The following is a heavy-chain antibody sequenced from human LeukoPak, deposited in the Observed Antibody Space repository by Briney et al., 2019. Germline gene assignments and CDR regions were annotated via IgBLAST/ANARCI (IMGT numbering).Heavy chain of an antibody. Sequence: GGSLRLSCAASGFTFNNYAMSWVRQVPGKGLEWVSAVSGDGRTTHYVDSVKGRFTISRDNSRNTLYLQMSSLRAEDTAIHYCAKDSVVRNTGSYYFASWGQGTLVTVPS. J-gene: IGHJ4*02. CDR2: VSGDGRTT. CDR3: AKDSVVRNTGSYYFAS. V-gene: IGHV3-23*01. D-gene: IGHD1-26*01. CDR1: GFTFNNYA.